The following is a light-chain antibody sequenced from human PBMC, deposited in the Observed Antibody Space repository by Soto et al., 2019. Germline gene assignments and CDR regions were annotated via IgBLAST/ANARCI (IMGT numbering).Light chain of an antibody. J-gene: IGKJ1*01. CDR2: DAS. CDR3: QQYNIYWT. Sequence: DIQMTQSPSTVSASVGDRVTITCRASQSISSWLAWYQQKPGKAPKLLIYDASSLESGVPSRFSGSGSGTEFTLTISSLQPDDFATYYCQQYNIYWTFGQGTKVEI. V-gene: IGKV1-5*01. CDR1: QSISSW.